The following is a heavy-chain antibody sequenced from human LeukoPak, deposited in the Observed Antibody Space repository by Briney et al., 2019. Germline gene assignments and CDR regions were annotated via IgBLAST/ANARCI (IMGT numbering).Heavy chain of an antibody. CDR3: ARAEYSGSYSFDS. CDR1: GYTFTSYG. D-gene: IGHD1-26*01. J-gene: IGHJ4*02. V-gene: IGHV1-18*01. Sequence: ASVKVSCKASGYTFTSYGISWVRQAPGQGLEWMGWISAYNGNTNYAQKLQGRVTMTRNTSMTTAYMELSSLRSEDTAVYYCARAEYSGSYSFDSWGQGTLVTVSS. CDR2: ISAYNGNT.